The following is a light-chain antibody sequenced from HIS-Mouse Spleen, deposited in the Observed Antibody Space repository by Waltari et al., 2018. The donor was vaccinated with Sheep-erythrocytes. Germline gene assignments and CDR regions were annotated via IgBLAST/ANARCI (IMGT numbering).Light chain of an antibody. CDR2: GAS. CDR3: QQYGSSTLT. V-gene: IGKV3-20*01. J-gene: IGKJ3*01. CDR1: QSVSSSY. Sequence: EIVLTQSPGTLSLSPGERATLSFRASQSVSSSYLAWYQQKPGQAPRLLIYGASSRATGIPDRFSGSGSGTDFTLTISRLEPEDFAVYYCQQYGSSTLTFGPGTKVDIK.